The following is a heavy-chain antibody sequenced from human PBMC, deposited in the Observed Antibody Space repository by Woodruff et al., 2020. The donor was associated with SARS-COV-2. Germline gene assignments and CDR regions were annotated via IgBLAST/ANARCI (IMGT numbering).Heavy chain of an antibody. V-gene: IGHV3-23*01. Sequence: FTISRDNSRNTLYLQMNSLRAEDTAIYYCAKDPGVHGYNYQVCFDLWGQGTLVTASS. CDR3: AKDPGVHGYNYQVCFDL. J-gene: IGHJ4*02. D-gene: IGHD5-12*01.